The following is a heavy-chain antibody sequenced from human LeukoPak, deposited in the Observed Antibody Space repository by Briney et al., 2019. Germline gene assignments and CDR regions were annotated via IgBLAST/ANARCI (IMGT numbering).Heavy chain of an antibody. D-gene: IGHD1-26*01. V-gene: IGHV3-7*01. CDR1: GFTFGKYW. CDR2: MNIDGSEK. Sequence: GGSLRLSCVASGFTFGKYWMSWVRQAPGKRPEWVANMNIDGSEKYYADSAKGRFSISRDNARNSVYLQMASLRVEDTAVYYCARDPVEWELLLDYWGQGTLVTVSS. J-gene: IGHJ4*02. CDR3: ARDPVEWELLLDY.